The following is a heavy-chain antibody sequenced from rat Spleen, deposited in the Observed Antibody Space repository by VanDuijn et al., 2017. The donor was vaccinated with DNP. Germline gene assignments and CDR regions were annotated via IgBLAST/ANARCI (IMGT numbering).Heavy chain of an antibody. CDR2: IWNTGGT. V-gene: IGHV2-41*01. D-gene: IGHD1-11*01. Sequence: QVQLKESGPGLVQPSQTLSLTCTVAGFSLTSYNVHWVRQPPGKGLEWMGVIWNTGGTRYNSALKSRLSISKDTAKSQVFLKMNSLQTEDKATYYCARGVGSSGIVSPNWGQGVMVTVSS. CDR3: ARGVGSSGIVSPN. J-gene: IGHJ2*01. CDR1: GFSLTSYN.